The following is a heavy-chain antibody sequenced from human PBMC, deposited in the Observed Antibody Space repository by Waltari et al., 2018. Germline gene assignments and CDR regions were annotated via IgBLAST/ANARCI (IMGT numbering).Heavy chain of an antibody. Sequence: EVQLVESGGGLIQPGGSLRLSCAASGFTVSSNYMSWVRQAPGKGLEGVSVIYSGGSTYYADSVKGRFTISRDNSKNTLDLQMNSLRAEDTAVYYCARDIEYGSSTISYAWDYWGQGTLVTVSS. CDR2: IYSGGST. D-gene: IGHD2-2*01. V-gene: IGHV3-53*01. CDR1: GFTVSSNY. CDR3: ARDIEYGSSTISYAWDY. J-gene: IGHJ4*02.